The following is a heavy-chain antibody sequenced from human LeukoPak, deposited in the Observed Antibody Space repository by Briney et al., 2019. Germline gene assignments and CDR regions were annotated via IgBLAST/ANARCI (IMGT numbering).Heavy chain of an antibody. J-gene: IGHJ4*02. CDR2: IYPGDSDT. CDR3: ARMATRNRIFDF. Sequence: GESLKTSFKGSGSRFTNYWIGWVRPMPGKGLEWMGIIYPGDSDTRYSPSFQGQVTISADESISTAYLQWSSLKASDTAMYYCARMATRNRIFDFWGQGTLVTVSS. D-gene: IGHD5-24*01. V-gene: IGHV5-51*01. CDR1: GSRFTNYW.